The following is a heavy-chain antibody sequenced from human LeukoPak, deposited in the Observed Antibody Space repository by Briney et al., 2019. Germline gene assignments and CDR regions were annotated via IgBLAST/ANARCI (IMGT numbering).Heavy chain of an antibody. Sequence: GGSLRLSCAASGFTFSNYAMSWFRQAAGKGLEGVSGITGSGGNTDYADSVKGRFTISRDNSKNTVFLQMNSLRAEAAAVYYCAKWGDYDVLTGYYVSDYWGQGTLVTVSS. CDR3: AKWGDYDVLTGYYVSDY. CDR2: ITGSGGNT. CDR1: GFTFSNYA. V-gene: IGHV3-23*01. J-gene: IGHJ4*02. D-gene: IGHD3-9*01.